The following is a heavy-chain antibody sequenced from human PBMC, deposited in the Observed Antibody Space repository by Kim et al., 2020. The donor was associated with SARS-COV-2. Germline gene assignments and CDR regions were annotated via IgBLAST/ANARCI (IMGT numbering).Heavy chain of an antibody. Sequence: PSLKGRVTISVDTSKNQFSLKLSSVTAADTAVYYCARDKPYDFWSGYYSDWGQGTLVTVSS. D-gene: IGHD3-3*01. V-gene: IGHV4-31*02. J-gene: IGHJ4*02. CDR3: ARDKPYDFWSGYYSD.